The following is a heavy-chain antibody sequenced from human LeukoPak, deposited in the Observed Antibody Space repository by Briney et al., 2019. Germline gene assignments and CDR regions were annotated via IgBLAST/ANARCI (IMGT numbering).Heavy chain of an antibody. CDR2: IYYSGTT. CDR3: TRGSYDVLTGFSTLGEY. D-gene: IGHD3-9*01. Sequence: AETLSLTFTVSGVSIGRSIFYWGWIRQPPGKGLEWIGNIYYSGTTYYNPSLKSRLTISVDTSQRQFSLRLTSVTAADTALYYCTRGSYDVLTGFSTLGEYWGQGALVTVSS. CDR1: GVSIGRSIFY. J-gene: IGHJ4*02. V-gene: IGHV4-39*01.